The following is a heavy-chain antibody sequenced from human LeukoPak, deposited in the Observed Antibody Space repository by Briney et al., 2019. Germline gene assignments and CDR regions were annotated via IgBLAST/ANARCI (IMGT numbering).Heavy chain of an antibody. J-gene: IGHJ5*02. D-gene: IGHD6-13*01. CDR2: IYPGDSDT. CDR1: GYSFTSYW. CDR3: ARLSSSLNTNWFDP. V-gene: IGHV5-51*01. Sequence: GESLKISCKGSGYSFTSYWISWVRQMPGKGLEWMGIIYPGDSDTRYSPSFQGQVTISADKSISTAYLQWSSLEASDTAMYYCARLSSSLNTNWFDPWGQGTLVTVSS.